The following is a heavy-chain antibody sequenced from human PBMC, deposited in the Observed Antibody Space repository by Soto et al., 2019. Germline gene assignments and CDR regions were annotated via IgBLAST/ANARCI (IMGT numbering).Heavy chain of an antibody. V-gene: IGHV2-5*02. D-gene: IGHD6-13*01. J-gene: IGHJ4*02. CDR3: AHRYSSSYDY. Sequence: QITLKESGPTLVKPTQTLTLTCTFSGFSLSTSGVAVGWIRQPPGKALECLALIYWDDNKRYSPSLQSRITLTKDTSKNQVVLTMTNMDPVDTATYYCAHRYSSSYDYWGQGILVTFSS. CDR1: GFSLSTSGVA. CDR2: IYWDDNK.